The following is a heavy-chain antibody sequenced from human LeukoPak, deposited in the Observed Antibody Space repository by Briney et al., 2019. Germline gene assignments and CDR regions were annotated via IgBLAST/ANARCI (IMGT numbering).Heavy chain of an antibody. CDR3: AKTPRKGVYYGMDV. V-gene: IGHV3-30*18. CDR1: GFTFSSYG. J-gene: IGHJ6*04. D-gene: IGHD3-16*01. Sequence: PGRSLRLSCAASGFTFSSYGMHWVRQAPGKGLEWVAVISYDGSNKYYADSVKGRFTISRDNSKNTLYLQMNSLRAEDTAVYYCAKTPRKGVYYGMDVWAKGPRSPSPQ. CDR2: ISYDGSNK.